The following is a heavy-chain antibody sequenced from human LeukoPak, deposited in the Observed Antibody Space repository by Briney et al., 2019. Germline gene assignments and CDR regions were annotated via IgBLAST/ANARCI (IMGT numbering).Heavy chain of an antibody. Sequence: WGSLRLSCEASRFTFSSYAMSWVRQAPGKGLEWVSVISGSGGSAYYADSVKGRFTISRDNSKNTLYLRMNSLRAEDTAVYYCAKLGTWLQYPFDYWGQGTLVTVCS. V-gene: IGHV3-23*01. CDR1: RFTFSSYA. D-gene: IGHD5-24*01. CDR2: ISGSGGSA. J-gene: IGHJ4*02. CDR3: AKLGTWLQYPFDY.